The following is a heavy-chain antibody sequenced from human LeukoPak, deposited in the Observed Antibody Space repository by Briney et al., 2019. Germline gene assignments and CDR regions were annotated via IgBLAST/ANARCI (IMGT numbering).Heavy chain of an antibody. V-gene: IGHV1-18*01. D-gene: IGHD3-3*01. CDR2: ISAYNGNT. CDR3: ARGIKDYDFWSGYKHGMDV. J-gene: IGHJ6*02. CDR1: GYTFTIYG. Sequence: ASVKVSCKASGYTFTIYGISWVRQAPGQGLEWMGWISAYNGNTNYAQKLQGRVTMTTDTSTSTAYMELRSLRSDDTAVYYCARGIKDYDFWSGYKHGMDVWGQRTTVTVSS.